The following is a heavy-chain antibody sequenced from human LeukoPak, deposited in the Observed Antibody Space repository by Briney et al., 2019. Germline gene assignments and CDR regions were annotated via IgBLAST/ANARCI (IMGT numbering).Heavy chain of an antibody. CDR2: IYPADSDT. J-gene: IGHJ4*02. D-gene: IGHD3-10*01. CDR1: EYSFSTYW. Sequence: GESLRISCKGSEYSFSTYWIGWVRQIPGKGLEWMGIIYPADSDTRYSPSFQGQVTISVDKSLSTAYLQWSSLQASDSAMNYCARAGLDFGFGQLDIDYWGQGTLVTVSS. CDR3: ARAGLDFGFGQLDIDY. V-gene: IGHV5-51*01.